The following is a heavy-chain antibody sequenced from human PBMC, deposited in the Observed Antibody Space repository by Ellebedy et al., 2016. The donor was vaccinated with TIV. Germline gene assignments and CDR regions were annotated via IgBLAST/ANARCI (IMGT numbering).Heavy chain of an antibody. CDR3: ARVQLWPPSYFDY. CDR1: GGSISSHY. CDR2: IYYSGST. V-gene: IGHV4-59*11. Sequence: GSLRLSXTVSGGSISSHYWTWIRQPPGKGLEWIGYIYYSGSTNYNPSLKSRVTISVDTSKNQFSLKLSSVTAADTAVYYCARVQLWPPSYFDYWGQGTLVTVSS. J-gene: IGHJ4*02. D-gene: IGHD5-18*01.